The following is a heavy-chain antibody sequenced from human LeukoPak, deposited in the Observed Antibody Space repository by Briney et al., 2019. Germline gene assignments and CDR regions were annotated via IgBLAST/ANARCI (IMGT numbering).Heavy chain of an antibody. D-gene: IGHD2-8*01. J-gene: IGHJ4*02. V-gene: IGHV3-23*01. Sequence: PGGSLRLSCVASGFTFSTYAVTWVRQAPGKGLEWVSVISGSGRSGTNYADSVKGRFTISRDNSKNTLYLQMNSLRAEDTAVYYCAKLSLMTIEFDYWGQGTLVTVSS. CDR2: ISGSGRSGT. CDR1: GFTFSTYA. CDR3: AKLSLMTIEFDY.